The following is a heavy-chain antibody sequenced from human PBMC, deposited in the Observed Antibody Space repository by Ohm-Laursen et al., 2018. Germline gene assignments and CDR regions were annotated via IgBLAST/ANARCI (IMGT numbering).Heavy chain of an antibody. J-gene: IGHJ6*02. D-gene: IGHD4/OR15-4a*01. CDR3: AKDIRTMAGRDV. CDR2: ISKDGSNT. CDR1: GFTFSIYA. Sequence: SLRLSCAASGFTFSIYAMSWVRQAPGKGLEWMAGISKDGSNTYYGHSVEGRFTISRDNSMNTLYLQMNSLRPEDTAVYYCAKDIRTMAGRDVWGQGTTVTVSS. V-gene: IGHV3-30*18.